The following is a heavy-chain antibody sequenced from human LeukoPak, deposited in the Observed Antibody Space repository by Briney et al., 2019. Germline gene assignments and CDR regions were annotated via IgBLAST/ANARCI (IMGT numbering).Heavy chain of an antibody. D-gene: IGHD6-19*01. CDR3: ARESGSGWYTVDY. CDR1: GFTVSSNY. V-gene: IGHV3-53*01. J-gene: IGHJ4*02. CDR2: IYSGGST. Sequence: GGSLRLSCAASGFTVSSNYMSWVRQAPGKGLEWVSVIYSGGSTYYAASVKGRFTISRDNSKNTLYLQMNSLRAEDTAVYYCARESGSGWYTVDYWGQGTLVTVSS.